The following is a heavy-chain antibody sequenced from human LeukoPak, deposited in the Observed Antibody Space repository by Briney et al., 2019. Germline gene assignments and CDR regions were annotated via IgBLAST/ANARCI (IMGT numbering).Heavy chain of an antibody. CDR2: INPSGGST. V-gene: IGHV1-46*01. D-gene: IGHD2-21*02. CDR1: GHTFSSYS. J-gene: IGHJ3*02. CDR3: SRGVVVTAIDAFDI. Sequence: ASVTVSCKASGHTFSSYSMHWVRQAPGQGLEWMGIINPSGGSTRYAQKFQGRVTMTRDTSTSTVYMELSSLRSEDTAVYYCSRGVVVTAIDAFDIWGQGTMVTVSS.